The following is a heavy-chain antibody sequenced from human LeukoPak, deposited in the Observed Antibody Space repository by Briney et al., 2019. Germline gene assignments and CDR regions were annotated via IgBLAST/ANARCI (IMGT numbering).Heavy chain of an antibody. CDR3: ARGFFGSGWSDAFDI. D-gene: IGHD6-19*01. V-gene: IGHV1-18*01. Sequence: GASVKVSCKASGYTFTSYGISWVRQAPRQGLEWMGWISAYNGNTNYAQKLQGRVTMTTDTSTITAYMELRSLRSDDTAVYYCARGFFGSGWSDAFDIWGQGTIVTVSS. J-gene: IGHJ3*02. CDR1: GYTFTSYG. CDR2: ISAYNGNT.